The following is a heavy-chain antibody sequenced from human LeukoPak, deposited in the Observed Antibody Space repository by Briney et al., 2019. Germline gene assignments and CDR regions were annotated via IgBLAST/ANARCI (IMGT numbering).Heavy chain of an antibody. CDR1: GFTFSRYA. Sequence: GGSLRLSCAASGFTFSRYAMSWVRQAPGKGLEWVAVISYDGSNKYYADSVKGRFTISRDISKNTLYLQMNSLRAEDTAVYYCARHKDWTFDYWGQGTLVTVPS. V-gene: IGHV3-30*03. J-gene: IGHJ4*02. D-gene: IGHD3/OR15-3a*01. CDR2: ISYDGSNK. CDR3: ARHKDWTFDY.